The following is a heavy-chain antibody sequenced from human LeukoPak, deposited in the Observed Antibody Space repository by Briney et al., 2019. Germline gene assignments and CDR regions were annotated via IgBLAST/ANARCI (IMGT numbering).Heavy chain of an antibody. CDR2: ISDSSSST. J-gene: IGHJ4*02. D-gene: IGHD1-26*01. CDR1: GRSISSGGYY. CDR3: ARAQYSGSSTSDY. V-gene: IGHV3-11*05. Sequence: PSETLSLTCPVSGRSISSGGYYWSWIRQAPGKGLEWVSYISDSSSSTNYADPVKGRFTISRDNAKNSLYLQMNSLRAEDTAVYYCARAQYSGSSTSDYWGQGTLVTVSS.